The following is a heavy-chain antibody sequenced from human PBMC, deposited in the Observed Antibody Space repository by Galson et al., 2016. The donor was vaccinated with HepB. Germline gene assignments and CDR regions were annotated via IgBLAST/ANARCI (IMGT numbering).Heavy chain of an antibody. Sequence: TLSLTCAVSGASISSSYWWGWVRQPPGKGLEWIGEIYHSGSTTYNPSLKSRVTISVDKFKNQFSLKLTSVTAADTAVYYCAREKPGSGDFDYWGQGTLVTVSS. CDR1: GASISSSYW. D-gene: IGHD3-10*01. V-gene: IGHV4-4*02. CDR3: AREKPGSGDFDY. J-gene: IGHJ4*02. CDR2: IYHSGST.